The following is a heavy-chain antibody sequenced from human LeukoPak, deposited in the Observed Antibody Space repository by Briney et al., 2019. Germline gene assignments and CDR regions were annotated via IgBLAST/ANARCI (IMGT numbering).Heavy chain of an antibody. V-gene: IGHV4-34*01. CDR3: ARHLGLFGRGNDYFDY. CDR1: GGSFSGYY. J-gene: IGHJ4*02. D-gene: IGHD3/OR15-3a*01. CDR2: INHSGST. Sequence: PSETLSLTCAVYGGSFSGYYWSWIRQPPGKGLEWIGEINHSGSTNYNPSLKSRVTISVDPSKNQFSLKLSSVTAADTAVYYCARHLGLFGRGNDYFDYWGQGTLVTVSS.